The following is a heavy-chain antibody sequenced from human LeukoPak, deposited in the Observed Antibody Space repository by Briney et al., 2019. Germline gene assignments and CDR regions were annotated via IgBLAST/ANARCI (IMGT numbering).Heavy chain of an antibody. D-gene: IGHD6-6*01. CDR2: IYHSGST. CDR1: GGSISSSHW. V-gene: IGHV4-4*02. J-gene: IGHJ3*02. CDR3: ARAATGGIAARPLDTFDI. Sequence: PSEALSLTCAVSGGSISSSHWWSWVRQPPGKGLEWIGEIYHSGSTYYNPSLKSRVTISVDTSKNQFSLKLSSVTAADTAVYYCARAATGGIAARPLDTFDIWGQGTMVTVSS.